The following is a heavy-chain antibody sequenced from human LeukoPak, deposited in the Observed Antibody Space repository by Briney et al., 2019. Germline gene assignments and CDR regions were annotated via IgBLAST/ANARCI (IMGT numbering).Heavy chain of an antibody. D-gene: IGHD6-19*01. CDR2: INHSGST. CDR1: GGSFSGYY. Sequence: SETLSLTCAVYGGSFSGYYWSWIRQPPGKGLEWIGEINHSGSTNYNPSLKSRVTISVDTSKNQFSLKLSSVTAADTAVYYCARGREYSSGWALKYYFDYWGQGTLVTVSS. J-gene: IGHJ4*02. CDR3: ARGREYSSGWALKYYFDY. V-gene: IGHV4-34*01.